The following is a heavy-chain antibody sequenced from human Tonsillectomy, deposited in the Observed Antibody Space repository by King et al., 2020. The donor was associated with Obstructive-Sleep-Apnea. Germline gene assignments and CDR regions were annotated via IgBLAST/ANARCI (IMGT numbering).Heavy chain of an antibody. D-gene: IGHD3-10*01. Sequence: VQLQQWGAGLLKPSETLSLTCAVYGGSFSGYYWSWIRQPPGKGLEWIGEINHSGSTNYNPSLKSRVTMSVDTSTNQFSLQLISVTAADTAAYYCARVCVDKALVGYGSGSLAFDYWGQGTLVTVSS. CDR3: ARVCVDKALVGYGSGSLAFDY. CDR2: INHSGST. J-gene: IGHJ4*02. CDR1: GGSFSGYY. V-gene: IGHV4-34*01.